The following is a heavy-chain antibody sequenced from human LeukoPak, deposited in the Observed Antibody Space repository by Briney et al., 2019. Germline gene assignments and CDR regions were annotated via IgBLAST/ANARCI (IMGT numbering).Heavy chain of an antibody. CDR2: ISGSGGST. CDR1: GFTFSSYA. CDR3: AKTTEWLVRGGFDY. J-gene: IGHJ4*02. D-gene: IGHD6-19*01. Sequence: GGSLRLSCAASGFTFSSYAMSWVRQAPGKGLEWVSAISGSGGSTYYADSVKGRFTTSRDNSKNTLYLQMNSLRAEDTAVYYCAKTTEWLVRGGFDYWGQGTLVTVSS. V-gene: IGHV3-23*01.